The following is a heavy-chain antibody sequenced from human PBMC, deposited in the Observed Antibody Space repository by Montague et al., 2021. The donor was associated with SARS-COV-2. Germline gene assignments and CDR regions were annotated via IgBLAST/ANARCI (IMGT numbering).Heavy chain of an antibody. D-gene: IGHD6-19*01. CDR3: ARSTSGWFIY. CDR1: GGSISSTSFF. CDR2: IYSSGTT. V-gene: IGHV4-39*01. Sequence: SETLSLTCSVSGGSISSTSFFWAWIRQPPGKGLEWVGGIYSSGTTYYNPSLKSRVTISGDTSRNQLSVRLSSVTAADTAVYYCARSTSGWFIYWGQGTLVTVSS. J-gene: IGHJ4*02.